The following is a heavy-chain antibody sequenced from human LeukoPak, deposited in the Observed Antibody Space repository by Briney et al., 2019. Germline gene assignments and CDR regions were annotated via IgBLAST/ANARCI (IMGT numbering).Heavy chain of an antibody. D-gene: IGHD2-15*01. CDR1: GFTFNRYN. CDR2: ISTSSSYI. V-gene: IGHV3-21*01. J-gene: IGHJ5*02. Sequence: PGGSLRLSCAASGFTFNRYNMNWVRRAPGKGLEWVSSISTSSSYIYYADSVRGRFTISRDNAKNSLYLQMNSLRAEDTAVYSCARGADGVSSNSRGWFDPWGQGTLVTVSS. CDR3: ARGADGVSSNSRGWFDP.